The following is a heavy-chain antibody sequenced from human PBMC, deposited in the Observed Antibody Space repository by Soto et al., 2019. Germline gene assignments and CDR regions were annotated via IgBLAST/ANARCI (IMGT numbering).Heavy chain of an antibody. V-gene: IGHV4-30-2*01. CDR1: CGSISSGGYS. Sequence: SETLSLTCAVSCGSISSGGYSWSWIRQPPGKGLEWIGYIYHSGSTYYNPSLKSRVTISVDRSKNQFSLKLSSVTAADTAVYYGAREGSSTGGVFDYWGQGTLVTVSS. CDR2: IYHSGST. D-gene: IGHD6-6*01. J-gene: IGHJ4*02. CDR3: AREGSSTGGVFDY.